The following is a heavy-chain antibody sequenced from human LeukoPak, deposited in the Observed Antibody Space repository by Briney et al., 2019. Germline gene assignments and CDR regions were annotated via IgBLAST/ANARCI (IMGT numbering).Heavy chain of an antibody. CDR1: GFTFSTYS. V-gene: IGHV3-21*01. Sequence: GGSLRLPCAASGFTFSTYSMNWIRQAPGKGLEWVSSISSSSSYIYYADSVKGRFTISRDNAKNSLYLQMNSLRAEDTAVYYCARAYCSGGSCYSLGDYWGQGTLVTVSS. CDR2: ISSSSSYI. D-gene: IGHD2-15*01. J-gene: IGHJ4*02. CDR3: ARAYCSGGSCYSLGDY.